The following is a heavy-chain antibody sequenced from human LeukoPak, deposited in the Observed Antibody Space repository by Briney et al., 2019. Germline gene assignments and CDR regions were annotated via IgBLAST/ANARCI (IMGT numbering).Heavy chain of an antibody. CDR1: GITFSSYA. CDR3: AKNGNYYDSSGYHDY. D-gene: IGHD3-22*01. Sequence: GGSLRLSCAASGITFSSYAMSWVRQAPGKGLEWVSAISGSGGSTYYADSVKGRFTISRDNSKNTLYLQMNSLRAEDTAVYYCAKNGNYYDSSGYHDYWGQGTLVTVSS. CDR2: ISGSGGST. J-gene: IGHJ4*02. V-gene: IGHV3-23*01.